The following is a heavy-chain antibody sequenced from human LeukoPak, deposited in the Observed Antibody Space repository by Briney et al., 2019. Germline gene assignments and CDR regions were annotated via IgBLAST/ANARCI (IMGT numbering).Heavy chain of an antibody. Sequence: GGSLRLSCAASGLTFSEYYMRWIRPAPRKRREWVSYICSSGSTIYYADSLKGRFTISRDNAKNSLYLQMNSLRAEDTAVYYCARARPPYPHYYYYGMDVWGPGTTVTVSS. CDR2: ICSSGSTI. D-gene: IGHD2-2*02. CDR1: GLTFSEYY. J-gene: IGHJ6*02. V-gene: IGHV3-11*01. CDR3: ARARPPYPHYYYYGMDV.